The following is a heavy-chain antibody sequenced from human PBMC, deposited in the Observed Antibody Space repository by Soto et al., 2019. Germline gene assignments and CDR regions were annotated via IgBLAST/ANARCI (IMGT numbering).Heavy chain of an antibody. CDR1: GGSISSSSYF. J-gene: IGHJ4*02. V-gene: IGHV4-39*07. Sequence: SETLSLTCTVPGGSISSSSYFWGWSRQTPGRGLGWIGSTHDSGSSYSNPSLKSRAIISVDTSKNQFSLRLTSVTAADSAVYFCAREPYLPKARNDFWGQGTLVTVSS. CDR2: THDSGSS. CDR3: AREPYLPKARNDF.